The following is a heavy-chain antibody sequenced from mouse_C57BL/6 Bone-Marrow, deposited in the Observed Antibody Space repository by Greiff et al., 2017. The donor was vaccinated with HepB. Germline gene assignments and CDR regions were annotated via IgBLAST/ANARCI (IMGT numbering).Heavy chain of an antibody. Sequence: VKLVESGPGLVAPSQSLSITCTVSGFSLTSYGVDWVRQSPGKGLEWLGVIWGVGSTNYNSAPKSRLSISKVNSKSKVFLKMNSLQTDDTAMYYCAIIYYDYDGYDAMDYWDQGTAVTVSS. CDR1: GFSLTSYG. CDR3: AIIYYDYDGYDAMDY. D-gene: IGHD2-4*01. V-gene: IGHV2-6*01. CDR2: IWGVGST. J-gene: IGHJ4*01.